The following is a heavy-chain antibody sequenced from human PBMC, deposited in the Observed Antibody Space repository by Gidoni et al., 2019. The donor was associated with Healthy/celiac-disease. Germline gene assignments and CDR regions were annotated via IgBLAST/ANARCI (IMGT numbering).Heavy chain of an antibody. CDR2: IFSNDEK. CDR1: GFSLSNARMG. CDR3: ARIILGGYCSSTTCYVFDY. Sequence: QVTLKASGPVLVKPTETLMLTCTVSGFSLSNARMGVSWIRQPPGKALEWLAHIFSNDEKSDSTSLKSRLQISKDTSKSQVVLSMTNMDPVDTATYFCARIILGGYCSSTTCYVFDYWGQGTLVTVSS. J-gene: IGHJ4*02. D-gene: IGHD2-2*03. V-gene: IGHV2-26*01.